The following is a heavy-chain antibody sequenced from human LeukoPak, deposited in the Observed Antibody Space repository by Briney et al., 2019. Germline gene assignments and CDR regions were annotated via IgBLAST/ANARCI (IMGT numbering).Heavy chain of an antibody. V-gene: IGHV3-15*01. CDR3: TTDLGSSSIPHAFDI. CDR1: GSTFSNAW. Sequence: RGSLRLSCAASGSTFSNAWMSWVRQAPGKGLEWVGRIKSKTDGGTTDYAAPVNGRFTISRDDSKNTLYLQMNSLKTEDTAVYYCTTDLGSSSIPHAFDIWGQGTMVTVSS. D-gene: IGHD6-6*01. CDR2: IKSKTDGGTT. J-gene: IGHJ3*02.